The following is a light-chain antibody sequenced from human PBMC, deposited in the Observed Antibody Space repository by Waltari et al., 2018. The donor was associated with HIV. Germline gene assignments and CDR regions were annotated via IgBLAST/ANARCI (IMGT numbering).Light chain of an antibody. V-gene: IGKV1-16*02. Sequence: DVQMTQSSSSLSASIGDRVIISCRSSQDIRNLLAWFQKRPGKAPESLIYGASTLQTGVSSSKFSGTGSVTDFSLSITNLQPEDVATYYCQQYTSVPLTFGGGTTVEI. CDR1: QDIRNL. CDR3: QQYTSVPLT. J-gene: IGKJ4*01. CDR2: GAS.